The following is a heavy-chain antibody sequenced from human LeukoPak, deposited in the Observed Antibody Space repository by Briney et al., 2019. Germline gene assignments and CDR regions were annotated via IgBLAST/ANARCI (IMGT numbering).Heavy chain of an antibody. CDR1: GFTFSSYG. V-gene: IGHV3-30*18. J-gene: IGHJ2*01. Sequence: PGRSLRLSCAASGFTFSSYGMHWVRQAPGKGLEWVAVISYDGSNKYYADSVKGRFTISRDNSKNTLYLQMNSLRAEDTAVYYCAKGSLSEWYFDLWGRGTLVTVSS. CDR2: ISYDGSNK. CDR3: AKGSLSEWYFDL.